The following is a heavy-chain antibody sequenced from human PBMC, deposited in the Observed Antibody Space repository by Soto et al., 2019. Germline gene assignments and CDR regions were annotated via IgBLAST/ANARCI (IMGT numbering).Heavy chain of an antibody. CDR1: GGTFSSYA. CDR3: ARALKQGDSSGWYRNWFDP. V-gene: IGHV1-69*12. CDR2: IIPIFGTA. D-gene: IGHD6-19*01. Sequence: QVQLVQSGAEVKKPGSSVKVSCKASGGTFSSYAISWVRQAPGQGLEWMGGIIPIFGTANYAQKFQGRVTITADESTSTAYMELSSLRSEDTAVYYCARALKQGDSSGWYRNWFDPWGQGTLVTVSS. J-gene: IGHJ5*02.